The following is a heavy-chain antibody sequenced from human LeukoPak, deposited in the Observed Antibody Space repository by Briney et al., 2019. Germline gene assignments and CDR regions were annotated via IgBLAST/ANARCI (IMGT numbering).Heavy chain of an antibody. CDR1: GFSFSIYG. Sequence: GGSLRLSCAASGFSFSIYGMHWVRQAPGKGLGWVALIWYDGNNKYYADSVKGRFTISRDNSKDTLYLQMNSLRADDTAVYYCARVDDSSGYSYFDYWGQGTLVTVSS. D-gene: IGHD3-22*01. V-gene: IGHV3-33*01. CDR3: ARVDDSSGYSYFDY. J-gene: IGHJ4*02. CDR2: IWYDGNNK.